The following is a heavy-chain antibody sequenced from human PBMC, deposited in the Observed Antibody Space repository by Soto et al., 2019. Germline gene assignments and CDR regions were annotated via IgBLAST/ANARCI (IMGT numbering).Heavy chain of an antibody. D-gene: IGHD2-2*01. Sequence: GGSLRLSCAASGFTFSSYAMHWVRQAPGKGLEWVAVISYDGSNKYYADSVKGRFTISRDNSKNTLYLQINSLRAEDTAVYYCARGRDVVVPAAGNDAFDIWGQGTMVTVSS. V-gene: IGHV3-30-3*01. J-gene: IGHJ3*02. CDR2: ISYDGSNK. CDR3: ARGRDVVVPAAGNDAFDI. CDR1: GFTFSSYA.